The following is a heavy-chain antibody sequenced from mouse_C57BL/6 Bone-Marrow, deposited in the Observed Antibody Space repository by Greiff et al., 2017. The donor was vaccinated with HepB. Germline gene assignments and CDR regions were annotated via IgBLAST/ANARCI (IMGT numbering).Heavy chain of an antibody. V-gene: IGHV5-6*01. Sequence: EVQLVESGGDLVKPGGSLKLSCAASGFTFSSYGMSWVRQTPDKRLEWVATISSGGSYTYYPDSVKGRFTISRDNAKNTLYLQMSSLKSEDTAMYYCARQPGRGGMDYWGQGTSVTVSS. CDR1: GFTFSSYG. J-gene: IGHJ4*01. CDR2: ISSGGSYT. D-gene: IGHD1-1*01. CDR3: ARQPGRGGMDY.